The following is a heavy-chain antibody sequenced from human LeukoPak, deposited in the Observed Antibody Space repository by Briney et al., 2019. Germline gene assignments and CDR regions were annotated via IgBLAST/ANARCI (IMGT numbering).Heavy chain of an antibody. J-gene: IGHJ4*02. CDR1: GGTFSSYA. Sequence: ASVKVPCKASGGTFSSYAISWVRQAPGQGLEWMGGIIPIFGTASYAQKFQGRVTITADESTSTAYMELSSLRSEDTAVYYCARAAYCGGDCYAPYDYWGQGTLVTVSS. D-gene: IGHD2-21*02. V-gene: IGHV1-69*01. CDR3: ARAAYCGGDCYAPYDY. CDR2: IIPIFGTA.